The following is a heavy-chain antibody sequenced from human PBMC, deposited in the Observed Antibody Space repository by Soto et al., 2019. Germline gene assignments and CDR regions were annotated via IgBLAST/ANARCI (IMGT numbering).Heavy chain of an antibody. J-gene: IGHJ4*02. CDR3: ARAPKVSGSAQTRPDF. D-gene: IGHD6-6*01. CDR1: SGSLSGYY. Sequence: TLSLTCSLYSGSLSGYYWSWIRQPPGKGLEWIGEISPSGTTNYSPSLKSRVSISVDTSKNQFSLNLTSLTAADTAVYYCARAPKVSGSAQTRPDFWGQGSLVTVSS. CDR2: ISPSGTT. V-gene: IGHV4-34*01.